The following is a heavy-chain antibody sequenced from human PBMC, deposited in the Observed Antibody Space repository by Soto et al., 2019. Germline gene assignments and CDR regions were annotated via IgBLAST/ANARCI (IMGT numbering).Heavy chain of an antibody. CDR1: GYTFTSYA. CDR3: ARDRLFTMVRGVIPYYFDY. D-gene: IGHD3-10*01. V-gene: IGHV1-3*01. CDR2: INAGNGNT. Sequence: ASVKVSCKASGYTFTSYAMHWVRKAPGQRLEWMGWINAGNGNTKYSQKFQGRVTITRDTSASTAYMELSSLRSEDTAVYYCARDRLFTMVRGVIPYYFDYWGQGTPVTVSS. J-gene: IGHJ4*02.